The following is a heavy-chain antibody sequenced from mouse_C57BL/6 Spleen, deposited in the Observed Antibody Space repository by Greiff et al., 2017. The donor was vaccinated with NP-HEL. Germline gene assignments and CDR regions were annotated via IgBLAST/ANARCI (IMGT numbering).Heavy chain of an antibody. CDR3: TGYSNYVDYAMDH. Sequence: EVKLMESGEGLVKPGGSLKLSCAASGFTFSSYAMSWVRQTPEKRLEWVAYISSGGDYIYYADTVKGRFTISRDNARNTLYLQMSSLKSEDTAMYYCTGYSNYVDYAMDHWGQGTSVTVSS. J-gene: IGHJ4*01. CDR1: GFTFSSYA. D-gene: IGHD2-5*01. V-gene: IGHV5-9-1*02. CDR2: ISSGGDYI.